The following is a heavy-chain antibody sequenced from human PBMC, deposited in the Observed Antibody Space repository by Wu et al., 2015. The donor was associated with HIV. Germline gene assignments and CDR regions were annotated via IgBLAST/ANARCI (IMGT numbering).Heavy chain of an antibody. V-gene: IGHV1-18*01. CDR2: IISVFDTT. D-gene: IGHD1-1*01. CDR3: ARVGTTGTNVFDV. J-gene: IGHJ3*01. Sequence: QVQLVQSGAEVKKPGASVKVSCKASGYTFTSYGISWVRQAPGQGLEWMGWIISVFDTTEYAQKFQGRVTFTADESTSTAYMELSSLRFDDTAVYYCARVGTTGTNVFDVWGQGTMVTVSS. CDR1: GYTFTSYG.